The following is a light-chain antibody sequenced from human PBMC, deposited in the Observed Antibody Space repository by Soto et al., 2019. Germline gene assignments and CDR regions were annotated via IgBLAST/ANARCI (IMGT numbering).Light chain of an antibody. J-gene: IGKJ2*01. CDR1: RSVSSSY. V-gene: IGKV3-20*01. Sequence: EIVLTQSPGTLSLSPGERATHSCRASRSVSSSYLAWYQQKPGQAPRLLIYGASIRAAGIADRFSGSGSVTDFTLTITRLEPDDFAVYYCQLFANSPPRYTFGQGTKLE. CDR3: QLFANSPPRYT. CDR2: GAS.